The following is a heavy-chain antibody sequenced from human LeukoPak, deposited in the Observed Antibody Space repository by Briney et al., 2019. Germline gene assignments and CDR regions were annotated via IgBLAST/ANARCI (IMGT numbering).Heavy chain of an antibody. Sequence: PGGSLRLSCAASGFTFSSYATSWVRQAPGKGLEWVSAISGSGGSTYYADSVKGRFTISRDNSKNTLYLQMNSLRAEDTAVYYCAKTGYSGYDCGYWGQGTLVTVSS. CDR1: GFTFSSYA. V-gene: IGHV3-23*01. CDR3: AKTGYSGYDCGY. D-gene: IGHD5-12*01. J-gene: IGHJ4*02. CDR2: ISGSGGST.